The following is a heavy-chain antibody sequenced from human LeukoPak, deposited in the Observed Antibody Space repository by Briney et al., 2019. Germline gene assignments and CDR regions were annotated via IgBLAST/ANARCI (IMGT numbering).Heavy chain of an antibody. CDR3: ARDGTYTDYDPDFDI. CDR1: GFTFSRFW. CDR2: IKQDGSEK. J-gene: IGHJ4*02. Sequence: QPGGSLRLSCAASGFTFSRFWMSWVRQAPGKGLEWVANIKQDGSEKYYADSVKGRFTISRDNAKNSLYLQMNSLRAEDTAVFYCARDGTYTDYDPDFDIWGQGTLVTVCS. D-gene: IGHD5-12*01. V-gene: IGHV3-7*04.